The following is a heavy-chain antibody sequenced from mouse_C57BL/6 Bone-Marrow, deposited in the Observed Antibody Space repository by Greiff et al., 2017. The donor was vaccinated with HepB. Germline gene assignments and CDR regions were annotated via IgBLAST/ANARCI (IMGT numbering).Heavy chain of an antibody. D-gene: IGHD4-1*01. J-gene: IGHJ2*01. CDR2: ISSDGSN. CDR1: GYSITSGYY. CDR3: ARALGVYFDY. Sequence: EVKLEESGPGLVKPSQSLSLTCSVTGYSITSGYYWNWIREVTGNKHEGRGYISSDGSNNYNPSLKNRISITRDTSKNQFFLKLNSVTTEDTATYYCARALGVYFDYWGQGTTLTVSS. V-gene: IGHV3-6*01.